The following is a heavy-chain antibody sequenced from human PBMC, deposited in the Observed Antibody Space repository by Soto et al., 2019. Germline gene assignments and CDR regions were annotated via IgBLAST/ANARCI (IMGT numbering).Heavy chain of an antibody. Sequence: PSETLSLTCAVSGGSISSSNWWSWVRQPPGKGLEWIGYIYYSGSTNYNPSLKSRVTISVDTSKNQFSLKLSSVTAADTAVYYCARGRGYSYGYEDYWGQGTLVTVSS. CDR1: GGSISSSNW. V-gene: IGHV4-4*02. CDR2: IYYSGST. J-gene: IGHJ4*02. D-gene: IGHD5-18*01. CDR3: ARGRGYSYGYEDY.